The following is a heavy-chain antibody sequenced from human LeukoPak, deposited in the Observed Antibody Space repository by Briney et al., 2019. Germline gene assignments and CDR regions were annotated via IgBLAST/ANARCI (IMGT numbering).Heavy chain of an antibody. CDR1: VYTFTNYD. J-gene: IGHJ5*02. Sequence: GASVKVSCQASVYTFTNYDINWVRQATGQGLVGRGWMNPNSGNTGYAQKFKGRVTFTSNTSISTAYVELSTLRSEDTVVYYCARDYYESSAPLVGFDPWSQGTLVTVSS. V-gene: IGHV1-8*03. CDR2: MNPNSGNT. CDR3: ARDYYESSAPLVGFDP. D-gene: IGHD3-22*01.